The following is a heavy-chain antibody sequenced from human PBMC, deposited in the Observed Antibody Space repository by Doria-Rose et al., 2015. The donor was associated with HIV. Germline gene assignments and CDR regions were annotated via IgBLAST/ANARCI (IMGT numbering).Heavy chain of an antibody. CDR1: GVSLSSPGMG. CDR2: IFSDDER. J-gene: IGHJ4*02. D-gene: IGHD6-13*01. CDR3: ARIKSSRWYHKYYFDF. V-gene: IGHV2-26*01. Sequence: SGPVLVKPTETLTLTCTVSGVSLSSPGMGVSWIRQPPGKALEWLANIFSDDERSYKTSLKSRLTISRGTSKRQVVLTMTDMDAVDTATYYCARIKSSRWYHKYYFDFWGQGTLVIVSA.